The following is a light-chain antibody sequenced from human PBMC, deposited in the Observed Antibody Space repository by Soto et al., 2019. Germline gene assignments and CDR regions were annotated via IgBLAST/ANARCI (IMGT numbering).Light chain of an antibody. Sequence: QSALTQPPSASGSPGQSVTISCTGTSSDFGAYKSVSWYQQHPGKAPKLIIFDVSKRPSGVPDRFSGSKSGNTASLTVSGLQAEDEADYYCSSSADSNTLYVFGTGTKLTVL. CDR3: SSSADSNTLYV. CDR1: SSDFGAYKS. CDR2: DVS. J-gene: IGLJ1*01. V-gene: IGLV2-8*01.